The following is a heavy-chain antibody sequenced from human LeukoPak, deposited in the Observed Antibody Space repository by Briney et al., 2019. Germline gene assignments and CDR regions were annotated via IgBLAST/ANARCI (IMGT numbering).Heavy chain of an antibody. J-gene: IGHJ4*02. CDR1: GFTFSSYA. CDR3: AKVVGATTRGYFDY. D-gene: IGHD1-26*01. Sequence: GGSLRLSCAASGFTFSSYAMSWVRQAPRKGLAWVSTISSSGGSTYYARSVKGRFTISRDNSKNTLYLQMNSLRAEDTAVYYCAKVVGATTRGYFDYWGQGTLVPVSS. V-gene: IGHV3-23*01. CDR2: ISSSGGST.